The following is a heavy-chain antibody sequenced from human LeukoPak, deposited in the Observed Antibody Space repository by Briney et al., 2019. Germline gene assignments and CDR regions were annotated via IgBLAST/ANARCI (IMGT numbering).Heavy chain of an antibody. V-gene: IGHV4-61*02. J-gene: IGHJ4*02. D-gene: IGHD5-24*01. CDR1: GGSISSGSYY. Sequence: SETLSLTCTVSGGSISSGSYYWSWIRQPAGKGLEWIGRIYTSGSTNYNPSLKSRVTISVDTSKNQFSLKLSSVTAADTAVYYCARVSGRSPRDGYNHFDYWGQGTLVTVSS. CDR3: ARVSGRSPRDGYNHFDY. CDR2: IYTSGST.